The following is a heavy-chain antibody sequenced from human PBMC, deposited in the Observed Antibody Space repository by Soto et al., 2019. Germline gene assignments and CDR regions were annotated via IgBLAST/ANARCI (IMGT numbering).Heavy chain of an antibody. V-gene: IGHV5-51*01. Sequence: PGESLKISCKGSGYSFTSYWIGWVRQMPGKGLEWMGIIYPGDSDTRYSPSFQGQVTTSADKSISTAYLQWSSLKASDTAMYYCARSESLRFLEWLTRRSSWFDPWGQGTLVTVSS. J-gene: IGHJ5*02. D-gene: IGHD3-3*01. CDR3: ARSESLRFLEWLTRRSSWFDP. CDR2: IYPGDSDT. CDR1: GYSFTSYW.